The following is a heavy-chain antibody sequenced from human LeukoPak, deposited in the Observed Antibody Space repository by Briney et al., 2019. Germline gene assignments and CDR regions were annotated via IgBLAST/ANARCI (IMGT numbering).Heavy chain of an antibody. CDR1: GGSISSGDYY. CDR3: ARWSGSVTARNYYYYMDV. D-gene: IGHD6-6*01. CDR2: IYYSGST. Sequence: SGTLSLTCTVSGGSISSGDYYWSWIRQPPGKGLEWIGYIYYSGSTYYNPSLRTRVTISVDASRNQFSLNLSSVTAADTAVYYCARWSGSVTARNYYYYMDVWGEGTTVTVSS. J-gene: IGHJ6*03. V-gene: IGHV4-30-4*01.